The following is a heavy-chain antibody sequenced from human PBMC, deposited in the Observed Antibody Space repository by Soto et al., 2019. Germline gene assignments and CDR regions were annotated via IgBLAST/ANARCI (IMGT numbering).Heavy chain of an antibody. CDR1: GDSISNSRW. V-gene: IGHV4-4*02. D-gene: IGHD6-19*01. Sequence: QVQLQESGPGLVKPSGTLSLTCAVPGDSISNSRWCTWSRQPPGKGLEGIGDIFHSGDTNYNPSLKSRVVMSVDKSQNQFSLKVSSVTAADTAVYYCAYSTGWYRHDVWGQGTLVTVSS. J-gene: IGHJ3*01. CDR2: IFHSGDT. CDR3: AYSTGWYRHDV.